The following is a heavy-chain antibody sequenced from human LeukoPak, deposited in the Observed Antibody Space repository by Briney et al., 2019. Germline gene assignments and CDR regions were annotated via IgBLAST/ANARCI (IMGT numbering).Heavy chain of an antibody. V-gene: IGHV3-30*02. D-gene: IGHD2-21*01. Sequence: PGGSLRLSCAASGFTFSDYGMHWVRQAPGKGLEWVAFIHYDGSDKFYADSVKGRFTISRDNSKDTVYLQMSSLRAEDTAVYYCAKILLTAYLTHGDYWGQGTLVTVSS. CDR1: GFTFSDYG. J-gene: IGHJ4*02. CDR3: AKILLTAYLTHGDY. CDR2: IHYDGSDK.